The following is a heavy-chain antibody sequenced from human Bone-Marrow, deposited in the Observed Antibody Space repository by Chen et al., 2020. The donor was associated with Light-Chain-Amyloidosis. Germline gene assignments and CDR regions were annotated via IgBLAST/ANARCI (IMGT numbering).Heavy chain of an antibody. CDR3: AKARLYSGSYWGIVDY. V-gene: IGHV3-20*04. Sequence: EVQLVESGGGVVRPGGSLRLSWPASGFTFDDYVLSWVRQVPGKGLEWVSGINWNCGSTGYAASVKGRFTVSRDNAKNSLYLEMNSLRAEDTALYYCAKARLYSGSYWGIVDYWGQGTLVTVSP. J-gene: IGHJ4*02. D-gene: IGHD1-26*01. CDR1: GFTFDDYV. CDR2: INWNCGST.